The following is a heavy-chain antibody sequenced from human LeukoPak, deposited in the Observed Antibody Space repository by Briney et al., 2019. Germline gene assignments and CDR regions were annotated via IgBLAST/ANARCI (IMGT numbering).Heavy chain of an antibody. D-gene: IGHD6-19*01. CDR3: ARECGIAVARSWYYYYMDV. V-gene: IGHV1-46*01. J-gene: IGHJ6*03. Sequence: ASVKVSCKASGYTFTSYYMHWVRQAPGQGLEWMGIINPSGGSTSYAQKFQGRVTMTRDMSTSTVYMELSSLRSEDTAVYYCARECGIAVARSWYYYYMDVWGKGATVTVSS. CDR1: GYTFTSYY. CDR2: INPSGGST.